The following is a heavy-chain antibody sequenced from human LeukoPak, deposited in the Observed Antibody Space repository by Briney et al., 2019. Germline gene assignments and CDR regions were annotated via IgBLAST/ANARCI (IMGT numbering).Heavy chain of an antibody. D-gene: IGHD6-19*01. J-gene: IGHJ3*02. V-gene: IGHV3-30*18. CDR1: GFTFSSYG. CDR2: ISYDGSNK. Sequence: PGGSLRLSCAASGFTFSSYGMHWVRQAPGKGLEWVAVISYDGSNKYYADSVKGRFTISRDNSKNTLYLQMNSLRAEDTAVYYCAKEGIYSSGSPDGFDIWGQGTMVTVSS. CDR3: AKEGIYSSGSPDGFDI.